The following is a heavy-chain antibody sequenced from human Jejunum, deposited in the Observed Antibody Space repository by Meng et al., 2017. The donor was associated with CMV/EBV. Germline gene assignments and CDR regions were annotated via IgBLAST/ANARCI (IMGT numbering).Heavy chain of an antibody. D-gene: IGHD2-2*01. V-gene: IGHV3-66*02. CDR1: GFTVGRNS. CDR2: IYSGGTA. J-gene: IGHJ6*02. CDR3: ARQTVVAGSYYGMDV. Sequence: GFTVGRNSLGWVRQARGKGLEWVSIIYSGGTAYYADSVKGRFTISRDNSKNALSLQMGSLRAEDTAVYYCARQTVVAGSYYGMDVWGQGTTVTVSS.